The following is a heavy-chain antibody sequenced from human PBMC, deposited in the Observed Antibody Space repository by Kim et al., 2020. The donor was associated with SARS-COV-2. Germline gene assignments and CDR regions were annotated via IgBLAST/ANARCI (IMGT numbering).Heavy chain of an antibody. D-gene: IGHD6-6*01. V-gene: IGHV3-23*01. CDR1: GFTFRDYV. CDR3: ANDRNSSSSVSYGMDV. J-gene: IGHJ6*02. CDR2: ISGSGGST. Sequence: GGSLRLSCAASGFTFRDYVMTWVRQAPGKGLEWVSDISGSGGSTNYADSVKGRFTISRDNSRNTLYLQINSLRAGDTAIYFCANDRNSSSSVSYGMDVWGQGTTVTVSS.